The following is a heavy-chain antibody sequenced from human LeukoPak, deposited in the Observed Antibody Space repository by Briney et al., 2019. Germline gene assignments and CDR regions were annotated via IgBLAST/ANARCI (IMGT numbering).Heavy chain of an antibody. Sequence: SGPTLVNPSQALSLTCTVSGGSITAAGTYCCSWIRQPAGRGLEWFGRSNTSGSTSYNPPFNSRVTISVDTSKTRFSLNLSSVTAADTAVYSCARETVAGSRFDPWGQGTLVTVSS. V-gene: IGHV4-61*02. CDR1: GGSITAAGTYC. D-gene: IGHD2-15*01. CDR3: ARETVAGSRFDP. CDR2: SNTSGST. J-gene: IGHJ5*02.